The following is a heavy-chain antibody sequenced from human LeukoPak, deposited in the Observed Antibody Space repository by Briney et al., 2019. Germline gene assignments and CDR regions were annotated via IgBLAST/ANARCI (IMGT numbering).Heavy chain of an antibody. CDR2: INYSGTT. CDR1: GGAISSDNYY. V-gene: IGHV4-39*01. J-gene: IGHJ4*02. Sequence: PSETLSLTCTVSGGAISSDNYYWGWIRQPPGKGLEWIGSINYSGTTYYNPSLKSRVSISVDTSRTQFSLRLSSVTAADTAVYCCARLSDYWGQGTLVTVSS. CDR3: ARLSDY.